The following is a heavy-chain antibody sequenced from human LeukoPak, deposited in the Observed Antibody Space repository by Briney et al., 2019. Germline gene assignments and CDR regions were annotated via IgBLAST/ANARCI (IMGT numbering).Heavy chain of an antibody. V-gene: IGHV3-23*01. CDR1: GFTFSSYA. Sequence: PGGSLRLSCAASGFTFSSYAMTWVRQAPGKGLEWVSGISGSGDGTYYADSVTGRFTISRDNAKNTLYLQMNSLRAEDTAVYYCARDMVAGGPDYWGQGTLVTVSS. CDR2: ISGSGDGT. CDR3: ARDMVAGGPDY. J-gene: IGHJ4*02. D-gene: IGHD6-19*01.